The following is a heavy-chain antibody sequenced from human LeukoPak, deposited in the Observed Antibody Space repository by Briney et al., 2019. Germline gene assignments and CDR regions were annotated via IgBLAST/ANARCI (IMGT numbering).Heavy chain of an antibody. D-gene: IGHD2-21*02. J-gene: IGHJ4*02. CDR1: DDSITIYY. CDR2: IYHSGST. CDR3: ASAYCGGDCPRAVRLDY. Sequence: SETLSLTCTVSDDSITIYYWTWIRQPPGKGLEWIGSIYHSGSTFYNPSLKSRVTISVDTSKNQLSLQLSSVTAADTAMYYCASAYCGGDCPRAVRLDYWGQGTLVTVSS. V-gene: IGHV4-38-2*02.